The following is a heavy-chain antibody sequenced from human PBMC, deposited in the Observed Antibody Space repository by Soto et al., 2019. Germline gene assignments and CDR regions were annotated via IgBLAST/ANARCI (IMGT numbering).Heavy chain of an antibody. V-gene: IGHV3-21*01. CDR2: ISGSSSYI. J-gene: IGHJ4*02. CDR3: ARDSSNWYY. CDR1: GFTFSNYN. D-gene: IGHD2-2*01. Sequence: GGSLRLSCAASGFTFSNYNMNWVRQAPGKGLEWVSSISGSSSYIYYSDSVKGRFTISRDNGKNSLYLQMNSLRAEDTAVYYCARDSSNWYYWGQGTLVTVAS.